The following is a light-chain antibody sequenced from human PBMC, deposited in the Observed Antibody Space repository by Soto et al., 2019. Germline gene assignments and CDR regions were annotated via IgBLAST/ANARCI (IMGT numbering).Light chain of an antibody. CDR3: QQYNSYSSFT. CDR1: QSISSW. CDR2: DAS. J-gene: IGKJ2*01. Sequence: DIQMTQSPSTLSASVGDRVTITCRASQSISSWLAWYQQKPGKAPKVLIYDASSLESGVPSRFSGSESGTEFTLTISSRQPDDCATYYCQQYNSYSSFTFGQGTKLEIK. V-gene: IGKV1-5*01.